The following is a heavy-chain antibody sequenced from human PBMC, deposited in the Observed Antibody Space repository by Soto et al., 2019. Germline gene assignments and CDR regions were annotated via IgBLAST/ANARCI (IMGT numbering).Heavy chain of an antibody. D-gene: IGHD3-3*01. Sequence: EVQLVESGGGLVQPGGSLRLSCAASGFTVSSVYMTWVRQAPGKGLDWVSVITSGGSTYYADSVRGRFTISRDNSKNTLYLQMNSLRAEDTAVYYCARDILGGAYDFWHGGQGTLVTVSS. V-gene: IGHV3-66*01. CDR2: ITSGGST. CDR1: GFTVSSVY. J-gene: IGHJ4*02. CDR3: ARDILGGAYDFWH.